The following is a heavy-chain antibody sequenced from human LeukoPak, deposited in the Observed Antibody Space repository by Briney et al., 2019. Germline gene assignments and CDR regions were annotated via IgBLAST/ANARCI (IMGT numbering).Heavy chain of an antibody. Sequence: PSETLSLTCAVSGYSISSDNYWVWIRQPPGQGLEWTGGIYHSGSTYYNPSLKSRVTMSVDTSKNQFSLKLSSVTAADTAVYYCARAPRDSSSSNFMRRFDYWGQGTLVTVSS. CDR1: GYSISSDNY. J-gene: IGHJ4*02. CDR2: IYHSGST. D-gene: IGHD3-22*01. V-gene: IGHV4-38-2*01. CDR3: ARAPRDSSSSNFMRRFDY.